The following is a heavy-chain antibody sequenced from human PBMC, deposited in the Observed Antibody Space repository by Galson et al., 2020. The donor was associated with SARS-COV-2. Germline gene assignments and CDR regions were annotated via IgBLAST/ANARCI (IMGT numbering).Heavy chain of an antibody. D-gene: IGHD2-21*01. CDR1: GFTFSNYA. Sequence: TGGSLRLSCAASGFTFSNYAMNWVRQAPGKGLEWVSAVGGGGYETFYADSVKDRFTISRDDSKTTLYLQLNSLRAEDTAVYYCAKDVMARNSVWDAFDIWGQGTMVTVSS. J-gene: IGHJ3*02. V-gene: IGHV3-23*01. CDR3: AKDVMARNSVWDAFDI. CDR2: VGGGGYET.